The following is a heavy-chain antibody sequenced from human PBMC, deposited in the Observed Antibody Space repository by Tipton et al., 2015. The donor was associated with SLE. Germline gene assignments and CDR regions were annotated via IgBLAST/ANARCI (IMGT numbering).Heavy chain of an antibody. J-gene: IGHJ3*02. CDR3: ARHRGTPRRAFHN. Sequence: TLSLTCPVYGGSFSGYYWSWIRQPPGKGLEWIGEIHPSGSTNYNPSLKSRVTISVDTSQNQFSLKLSSVPAADTAVYYCARHRGTPRRAFHNWGNGTMVTVPS. CDR1: GGSFSGYY. V-gene: IGHV4-34*01. D-gene: IGHD1-14*01. CDR2: IHPSGST.